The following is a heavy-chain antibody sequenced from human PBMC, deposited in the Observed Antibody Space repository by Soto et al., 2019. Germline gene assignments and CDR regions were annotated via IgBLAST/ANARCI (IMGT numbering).Heavy chain of an antibody. CDR2: IFHIGHT. CDR1: GASFNDYW. J-gene: IGHJ6*02. V-gene: IGHV4-34*12. Sequence: SETLSLTCAVYGASFNDYWWSWVRPPPGGGLEWIGEIFHIGHTNYNPSLKGRVTISLDQSKNQFSLKMTSMTAADTAVFYCARREYGMDVWGQGTTVTVSS. CDR3: ARREYGMDV.